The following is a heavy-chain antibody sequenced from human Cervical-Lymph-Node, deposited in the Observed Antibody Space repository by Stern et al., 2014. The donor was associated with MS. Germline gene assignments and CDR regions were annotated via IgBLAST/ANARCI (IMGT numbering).Heavy chain of an antibody. CDR2: INPDGGST. CDR1: GYTFTTYY. J-gene: IGHJ2*01. D-gene: IGHD6-25*01. CDR3: ARDPATSGWPFHYFDL. Sequence: VQLVQSGAEVKKPGASVKISCKASGYTFTTYYVHWVRQAPVQVLEWMGIINPDGGSTIYAPKFRGRVTLTRDTSASTVYMELSSLTSEDTAFYYCARDPATSGWPFHYFDLWGRGTLVTVSS. V-gene: IGHV1-46*01.